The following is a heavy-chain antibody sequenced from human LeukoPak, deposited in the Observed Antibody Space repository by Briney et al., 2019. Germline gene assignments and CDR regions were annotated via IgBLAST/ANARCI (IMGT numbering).Heavy chain of an antibody. Sequence: SETLSLTCTVSGGSVSSSSFYWGWIRQPPGKGLEWIASIYYSGSTYYNPSLKSRVTISVDTSKNQFSLNLSSVTAADTAVYYCAAEYYYPGSGYYGAFHIWGQGTMVTVSS. CDR2: IYYSGST. J-gene: IGHJ3*02. V-gene: IGHV4-39*01. CDR3: AAEYYYPGSGYYGAFHI. D-gene: IGHD3-22*01. CDR1: GGSVSSSSFY.